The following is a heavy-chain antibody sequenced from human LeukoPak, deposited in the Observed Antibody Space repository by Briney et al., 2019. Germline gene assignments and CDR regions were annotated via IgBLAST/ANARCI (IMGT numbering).Heavy chain of an antibody. V-gene: IGHV3-7*01. Sequence: GGSLRLSCAASGFTFSSYWMSWVRQAPGKGLEWVANIKQDGSEKYYVDSVKGRFTISRDNAKNSLYLQMNSLRAEDTAVYYCVREEPSIWGHKAVFDYWGQGTLVTVSS. CDR1: GFTFSSYW. CDR3: VREEPSIWGHKAVFDY. J-gene: IGHJ4*02. D-gene: IGHD3-16*01. CDR2: IKQDGSEK.